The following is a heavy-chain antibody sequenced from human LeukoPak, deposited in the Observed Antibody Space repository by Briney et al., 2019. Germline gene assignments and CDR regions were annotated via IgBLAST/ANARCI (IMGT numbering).Heavy chain of an antibody. J-gene: IGHJ6*04. V-gene: IGHV3-21*01. D-gene: IGHD6-6*01. CDR2: IGGTRKYV. Sequence: GGSLRLSCAASGFTFSVYTMNWVRQAPGKGLEWVASIGGTRKYVYYADSVKGRFTMSRDNAENSLYLQMNSLRAEDTAVYSCARDINSSCSDVWGKGTTVTVSS. CDR3: ARDINSSCSDV. CDR1: GFTFSVYT.